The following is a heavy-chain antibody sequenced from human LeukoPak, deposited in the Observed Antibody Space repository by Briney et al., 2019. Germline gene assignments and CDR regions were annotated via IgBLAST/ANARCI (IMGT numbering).Heavy chain of an antibody. CDR3: ARGRPLRRSSGSYSRGEWYFDL. D-gene: IGHD6-19*01. CDR2: INHSGST. Sequence: SETLCLTCAAYGVSFSGYYLSWIRQPPGKGLEWVGEINHSGSTNYNPSHKRGVTISVETSTKQFSLKLISVPAADAAVAYCARGRPLRRSSGSYSRGEWYFDLWGRGTLVTVSS. J-gene: IGHJ2*01. CDR1: GVSFSGYY. V-gene: IGHV4-34*01.